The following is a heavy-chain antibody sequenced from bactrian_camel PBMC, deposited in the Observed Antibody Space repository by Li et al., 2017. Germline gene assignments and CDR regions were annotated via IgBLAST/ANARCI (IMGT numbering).Heavy chain of an antibody. D-gene: IGHD6*01. J-gene: IGHJ4*01. Sequence: QVQLVESGGGSVQAGGSLRLSCAASGISTSSSCMGWFRQEPGKEREGVAAMYQGGAKTYYADSVKGRFTISQDSGKSTVYLQMNSLKPEDSAMYYCAAGLASSCTVKVGTNYWGQGPRSPSP. CDR1: GISTSSSC. V-gene: IGHV3S1*01. CDR3: AAGLASSCTVKVGTNY. CDR2: MYQGGAKT.